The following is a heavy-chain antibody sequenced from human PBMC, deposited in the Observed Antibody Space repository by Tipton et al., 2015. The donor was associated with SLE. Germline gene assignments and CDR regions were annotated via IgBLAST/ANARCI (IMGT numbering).Heavy chain of an antibody. Sequence: QLVQSGAEVKKPGASVKVSCKASGYTFAHYSMHWVRQAPGQGLEWMGYINAGNGNTKYSQKFQGRVTMTTDTSTTTAYMELRSLRSDDTAVYYCARDSPYSGSFRYYYYYGLDVWGQGTTVTVSS. D-gene: IGHD1-26*01. CDR2: INAGNGNT. J-gene: IGHJ6*02. CDR1: GYTFAHYS. CDR3: ARDSPYSGSFRYYYYYGLDV. V-gene: IGHV1-3*01.